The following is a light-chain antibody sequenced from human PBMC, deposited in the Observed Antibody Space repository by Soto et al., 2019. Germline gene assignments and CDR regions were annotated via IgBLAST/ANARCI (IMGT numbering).Light chain of an antibody. J-gene: IGLJ1*01. Sequence: QSVLTQPPSVSGAPGQRVSISCTGSSSNIGAGYDVHWYQHLPGTAPKLLIYANNNRPSGVPDRFSGSKSGTSASLAITGLQAEDEADYYCQSYASSGTYVFGSGTKVTVL. CDR3: QSYASSGTYV. CDR1: SSNIGAGYD. CDR2: ANN. V-gene: IGLV1-40*01.